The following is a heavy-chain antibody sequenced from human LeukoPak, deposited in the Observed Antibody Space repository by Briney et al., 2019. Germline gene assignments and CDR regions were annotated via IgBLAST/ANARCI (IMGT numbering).Heavy chain of an antibody. D-gene: IGHD6-13*01. CDR1: GFTVSSNS. CDR2: IYSGGNT. CDR3: AKGVAAAGTSVDY. V-gene: IGHV3-53*01. Sequence: GGSLRLSCTVSGFTVSSNSWSWVRQAPGKGLECVSFIYSGGNTHYSDSVTGRFTISGDNSKNTLYLQMNSLRAEDTAVYYCAKGVAAAGTSVDYWGQGTLVTVSS. J-gene: IGHJ4*02.